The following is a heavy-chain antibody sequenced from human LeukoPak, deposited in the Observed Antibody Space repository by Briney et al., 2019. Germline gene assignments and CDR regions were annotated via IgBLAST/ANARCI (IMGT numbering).Heavy chain of an antibody. V-gene: IGHV1-69*13. J-gene: IGHJ6*02. CDR1: GGTFSSYA. CDR2: IIPIFGTA. Sequence: SVKVSCKASGGTFSSYAISWVRQAPGQGLEWMGGIIPIFGTANYAQKFQGRVTITADESTSTAYMELSSLRSEDTAVYYCARVGDFWSGYYTPYYYGMDVWGQGTTVTVSS. D-gene: IGHD3-3*01. CDR3: ARVGDFWSGYYTPYYYGMDV.